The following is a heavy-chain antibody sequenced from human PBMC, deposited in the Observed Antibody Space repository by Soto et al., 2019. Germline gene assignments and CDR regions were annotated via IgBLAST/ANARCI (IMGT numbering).Heavy chain of an antibody. CDR3: ARVLSGSSLFDC. V-gene: IGHV4-59*01. Sequence: SETLSLTCTVSGGSIISDYWSWIRQPPGKGLEWIGYISYSGSTNYNPSLLSLVTISVDTSRSQFSLSLSSVTAADTAVYCGARVLSGSSLFDCWGQGTLVTVSS. J-gene: IGHJ4*02. D-gene: IGHD1-26*01. CDR1: GGSIISDY. CDR2: ISYSGST.